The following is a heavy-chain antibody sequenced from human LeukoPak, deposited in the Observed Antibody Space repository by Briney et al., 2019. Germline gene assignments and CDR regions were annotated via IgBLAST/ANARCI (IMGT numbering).Heavy chain of an antibody. CDR2: INPNSGGT. Sequence: ASVKVSCKASGYTFTGYYMHWVRQAPGQGLEWMGWINPNSGGTNYAQKFQGRVTMTRDTSISTAYMELSRLRSDDTAVYYCARDTDCSGWYYFDYWGQGTLVTVSS. J-gene: IGHJ4*02. V-gene: IGHV1-2*02. CDR1: GYTFTGYY. CDR3: ARDTDCSGWYYFDY. D-gene: IGHD6-19*01.